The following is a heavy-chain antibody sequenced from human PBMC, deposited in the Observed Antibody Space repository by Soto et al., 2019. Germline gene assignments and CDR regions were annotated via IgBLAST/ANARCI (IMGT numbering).Heavy chain of an antibody. Sequence: HPGGSLRLSCAGSGYNFGGFWMHWVRQAPGKGLVWVSRIDNGGTNTVYADAVKGRFTISRDNAKNTPYLQMNSLRAEDTAVYYCAKDRGRPDAFNIWGQGTMVTVSS. J-gene: IGHJ3*02. CDR2: IDNGGTNT. CDR1: GYNFGGFW. D-gene: IGHD3-10*01. V-gene: IGHV3-74*01. CDR3: AKDRGRPDAFNI.